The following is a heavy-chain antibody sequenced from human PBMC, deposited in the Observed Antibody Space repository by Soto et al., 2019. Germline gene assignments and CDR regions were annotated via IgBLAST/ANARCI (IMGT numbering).Heavy chain of an antibody. D-gene: IGHD2-2*01. J-gene: IGHJ5*02. V-gene: IGHV4-34*01. Sequence: SETLSLTCAVYGGSFSGYYWSWIRQPPGKGLEWIGEINHSGSTNYNPSLKSRVTISVDTSKNQFSLKLSSVTAADTAVYYCARGGGDCSSTSCYFRRYHNWFDPWGQGTLVTVSS. CDR2: INHSGST. CDR1: GGSFSGYY. CDR3: ARGGGDCSSTSCYFRRYHNWFDP.